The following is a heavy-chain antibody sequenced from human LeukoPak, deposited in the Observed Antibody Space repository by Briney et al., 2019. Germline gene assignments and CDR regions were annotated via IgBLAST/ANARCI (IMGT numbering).Heavy chain of an antibody. J-gene: IGHJ4*02. D-gene: IGHD3-3*01. Sequence: SETLSLTCSVSGGSIRGNYWSWIRQTQGKGLEWIGEVNYSGNTNYNPSVKSRVAISVDMSKNHLSLRLNSVTAADTAVYYCARVTYFWNEYYDSYFDYWGQGALVTVSS. CDR3: ARVTYFWNEYYDSYFDY. CDR2: VNYSGNT. V-gene: IGHV4-34*01. CDR1: GGSIRGNY.